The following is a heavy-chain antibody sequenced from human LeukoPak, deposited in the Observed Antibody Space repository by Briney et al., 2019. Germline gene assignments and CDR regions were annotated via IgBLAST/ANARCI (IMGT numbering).Heavy chain of an antibody. CDR3: ARDPERYLRMGHYDY. J-gene: IGHJ4*02. Sequence: PGGSLRLSCAGSGFTFSSSAMNWVRQVPGKGLEWVSSIDYDSSHIYYAASVRGRFSISRDNARDSVYLQMDSLRAHDTAVYYCARDPERYLRMGHYDYWGQGTLVIVSS. CDR2: IDYDSSHI. V-gene: IGHV3-21*01. D-gene: IGHD3-16*01. CDR1: GFTFSSSA.